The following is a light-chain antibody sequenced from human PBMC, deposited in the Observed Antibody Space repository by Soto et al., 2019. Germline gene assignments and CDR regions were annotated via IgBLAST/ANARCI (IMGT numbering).Light chain of an antibody. V-gene: IGKV3D-15*01. CDR1: QSVNSN. CDR3: QQYGRSPTT. Sequence: ERVMTQSPATLSVSPGETVTLSCRASQSVNSNLAWYQQKPGQAPRLLIYHASTRATGIPARFSGSGSGTEFTLTISRLEPEDFAVYYCQQYGRSPTTFGQGTKVDIK. CDR2: HAS. J-gene: IGKJ1*01.